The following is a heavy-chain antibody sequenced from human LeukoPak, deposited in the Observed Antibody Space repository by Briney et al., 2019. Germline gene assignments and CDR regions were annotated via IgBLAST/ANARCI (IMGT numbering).Heavy chain of an antibody. CDR2: ISGSGDNT. J-gene: IGHJ4*03. Sequence: PGGSLRLSCAASDFTFSSYAMSWVRQAPGKGLEWVSAISGSGDNTYYADSVKGRFTISRDNSKNTLYLQMNSERAEDTAVYYCARDRHGFFDYWGQGTLVTVPS. V-gene: IGHV3-23*01. CDR1: DFTFSSYA. CDR3: ARDRHGFFDY.